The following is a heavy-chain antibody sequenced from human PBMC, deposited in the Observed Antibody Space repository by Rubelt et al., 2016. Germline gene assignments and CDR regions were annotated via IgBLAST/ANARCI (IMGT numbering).Heavy chain of an antibody. D-gene: IGHD3-3*01. J-gene: IGHJ4*02. CDR1: GGSISSGSYY. V-gene: IGHV4-39*01. Sequence: QLQLQESGPGLVKPSETLSLTCTVSGGSISSGSYYWGWIRQPPGKGLEWIGSIYYSGSTYYNPSLKSRVTISVDTSKNQFSLKLSSVTAADTAVYYCARGRFLEWLPPDYWGQGTLVTVSS. CDR2: IYYSGST. CDR3: ARGRFLEWLPPDY.